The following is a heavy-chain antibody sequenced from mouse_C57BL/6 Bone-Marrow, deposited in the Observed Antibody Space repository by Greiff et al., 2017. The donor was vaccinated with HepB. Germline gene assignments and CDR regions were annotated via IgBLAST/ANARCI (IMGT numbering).Heavy chain of an antibody. D-gene: IGHD1-1*01. CDR2: IHPNSGST. J-gene: IGHJ3*01. Sequence: VQLQQPGAELVKPGDSVKLSCKASGYTFNSYWMHWVKQRPGQGLEWIGMIHPNSGSTNYNEKFKSKATLTVDKSSSTAYMQLSSLTSVDSAVYYCARFGSSSLAWFAYWGQGTLVTVSA. CDR3: ARFGSSSLAWFAY. CDR1: GYTFNSYW. V-gene: IGHV1-64*01.